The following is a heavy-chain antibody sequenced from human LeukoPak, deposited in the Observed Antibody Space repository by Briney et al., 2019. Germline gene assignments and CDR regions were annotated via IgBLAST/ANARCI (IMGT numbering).Heavy chain of an antibody. CDR1: GYTFTSYG. D-gene: IGHD3-22*01. V-gene: IGHV1-2*02. Sequence: ASVKVSCKASGYTFTSYGISWVRQAPGQGLEWMGWINPNSGGTNYAQKFQGRVTMTRDTSISTAYMELSRLRSDDTAVYYCARPTDYYDSSGYPHYWGQGTLVTVSS. J-gene: IGHJ4*02. CDR3: ARPTDYYDSSGYPHY. CDR2: INPNSGGT.